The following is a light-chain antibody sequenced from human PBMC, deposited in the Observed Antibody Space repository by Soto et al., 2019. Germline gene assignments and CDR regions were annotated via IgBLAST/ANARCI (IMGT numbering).Light chain of an antibody. V-gene: IGKV3-20*01. J-gene: IGKJ3*01. Sequence: EIVMMQSPATLSVSPGESVTLSCRASQSVSSYLAWYQQKPGQAPRLLIYDASSRATGIPDRFSGSGSGTDFTLTISRLEPEDFAVYYCQQYGSSPSTFGPGTKVDIK. CDR3: QQYGSSPST. CDR2: DAS. CDR1: QSVSSY.